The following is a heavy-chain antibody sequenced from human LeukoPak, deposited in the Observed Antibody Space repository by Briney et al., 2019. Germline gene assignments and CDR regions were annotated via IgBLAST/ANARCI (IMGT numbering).Heavy chain of an antibody. D-gene: IGHD3-10*01. CDR1: GGSISSYY. V-gene: IGHV4-59*08. CDR3: AGLWFGELLWPEYFQH. J-gene: IGHJ1*01. Sequence: SETLSLTCTVSGGSISSYYWSWIRQPPGKGLEWIGYIYYSGSTNYNPSLKSRVTISVDTSKNQFSLRLSSVTAADTAVYYCAGLWFGELLWPEYFQHWGQGTLVTVSS. CDR2: IYYSGST.